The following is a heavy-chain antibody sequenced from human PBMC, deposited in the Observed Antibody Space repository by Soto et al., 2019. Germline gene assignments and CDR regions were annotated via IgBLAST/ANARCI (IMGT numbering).Heavy chain of an antibody. CDR3: AKLGCIRPACDLYDYMDV. CDR2: ISWNSATI. D-gene: IGHD3-3*02. Sequence: EVQLVESGGGLVQPGRSLRLSCTASGFTFDDYAMHWVRQAPGKGLEWVSGISWNSATIGYADSVKGRFAISGDNAKNSVYLQLISLRGEDTALYYCAKLGCIRPACDLYDYMDVWGKGTAVTVSS. J-gene: IGHJ6*03. V-gene: IGHV3-9*01. CDR1: GFTFDDYA.